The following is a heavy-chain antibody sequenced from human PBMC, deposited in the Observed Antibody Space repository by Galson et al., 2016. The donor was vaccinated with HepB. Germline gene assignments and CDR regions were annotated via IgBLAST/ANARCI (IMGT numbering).Heavy chain of an antibody. CDR3: ARHPNGLWFGPD. CDR1: GAAFSSYA. Sequence: SVKVSCKASGAAFSSYAISWVRQAPGQGLEWMGGIIPVFGTGNYAQKFQGRVTITADESTSTAYMELSSLRSEDTAVYFCARHPNGLWFGPDWGQGTLVTVSS. J-gene: IGHJ4*02. V-gene: IGHV1-69*13. D-gene: IGHD3-10*01. CDR2: IIPVFGTG.